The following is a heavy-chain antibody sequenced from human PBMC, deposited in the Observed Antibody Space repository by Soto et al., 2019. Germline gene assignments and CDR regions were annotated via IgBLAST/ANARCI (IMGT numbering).Heavy chain of an antibody. CDR3: ARITAEGFDY. Sequence: GGSLRLSCAASGFTFSGAGMHWGRPASGKGLEWVGRIRSRDNNYATAYAASVKGRFTISRDGSKNTAYLQMNSLKTEDTAVYYCARITAEGFDYWGQGTLVTVSS. D-gene: IGHD1-20*01. CDR1: GFTFSGAG. V-gene: IGHV3-73*01. J-gene: IGHJ4*02. CDR2: IRSRDNNYAT.